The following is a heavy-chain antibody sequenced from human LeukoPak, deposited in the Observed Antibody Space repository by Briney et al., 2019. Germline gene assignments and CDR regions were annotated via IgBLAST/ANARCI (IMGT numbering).Heavy chain of an antibody. CDR1: GFTFSGYD. J-gene: IGHJ3*02. CDR3: ARAHVTAGLAFDI. CDR2: IGIPGDT. V-gene: IGHV3-13*01. D-gene: IGHD6-25*01. Sequence: GGSLRLSCAASGFTFSGYDMHWLRQPTGKGLEWVSGIGIPGDTYYPGSVKGRFTISRENAKNSFYLQMNSLRAEDTAVYYCARAHVTAGLAFDIWGQGTMVTVSS.